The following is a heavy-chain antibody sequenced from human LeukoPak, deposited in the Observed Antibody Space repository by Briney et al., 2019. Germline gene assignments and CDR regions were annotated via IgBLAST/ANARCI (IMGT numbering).Heavy chain of an antibody. CDR1: GYTFTGYY. V-gene: IGHV1-2*02. CDR2: INPNSGDT. Sequence: GASVIVSCRASGYTFTGYYMHWVRKAPGQGLEWMGWINPNSGDTNYAQKFQGRVSITRDTSMRTASMELSRPRSDDTAVYYCASRGSHTTVLDYWGQGTLVTVSS. CDR3: ASRGSHTTVLDY. D-gene: IGHD3-16*01. J-gene: IGHJ4*02.